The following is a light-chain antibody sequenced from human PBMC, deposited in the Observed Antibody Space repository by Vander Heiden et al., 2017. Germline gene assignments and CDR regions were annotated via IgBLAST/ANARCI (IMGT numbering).Light chain of an antibody. CDR1: QNIGRY. V-gene: IGKV1-39*01. CDR3: QQNDNIPIT. Sequence: DIQMTQSPSSLSASIGDRVTIACRASQNIGRYLNWYQQQPGRAPKLLIYEAFNLQTGVPSRFSGSGSGTDFTLTISRLQPEDFATYYCQQNDNIPITFGQGT. CDR2: EAF. J-gene: IGKJ5*01.